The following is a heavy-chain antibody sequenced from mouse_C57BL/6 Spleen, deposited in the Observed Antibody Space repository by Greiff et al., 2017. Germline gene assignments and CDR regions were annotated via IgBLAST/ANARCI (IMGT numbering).Heavy chain of an antibody. CDR3: ARSYYDYPDY. D-gene: IGHD2-4*01. Sequence: VQLQQSGPELVKPGASVKISCKASGYSFTSYYIHWVKQRPGQGLEWIGWIYPGSGNTKYNEKFKGKATLTADTSSSTAYMQLSSLTSEDSAVYYCARSYYDYPDYWGQGTTLTVSS. CDR1: GYSFTSYY. CDR2: IYPGSGNT. V-gene: IGHV1-66*01. J-gene: IGHJ2*01.